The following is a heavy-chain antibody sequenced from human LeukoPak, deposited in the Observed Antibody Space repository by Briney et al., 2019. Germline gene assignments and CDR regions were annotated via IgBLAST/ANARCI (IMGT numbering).Heavy chain of an antibody. CDR2: ISGTGGST. J-gene: IGHJ4*02. D-gene: IGHD5-18*01. V-gene: IGHV3-23*01. CDR3: AKARGVQFDSYGNFDY. CDR1: GFTFSSYA. Sequence: GGSLRLSCAASGFTFSSYAMSWARQAPGKGLKWVSAISGTGGSTYYADSVKGRFTISRDNSKNTLHLQMNSLRAEDTAVYYCAKARGVQFDSYGNFDYWGQGTLVTVSS.